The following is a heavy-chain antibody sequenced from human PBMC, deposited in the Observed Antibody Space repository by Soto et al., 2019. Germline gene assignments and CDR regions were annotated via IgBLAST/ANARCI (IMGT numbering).Heavy chain of an antibody. D-gene: IGHD1-26*01. V-gene: IGHV3-23*01. CDR1: GFTFSSYA. J-gene: IGHJ6*02. Sequence: GGSLRLSCAASGFTFSSYAMSWVRQAPGKGLEWVSAISGSGGSTYYADSVKGRFTISRDNSKNTLYLQMNSLRAEDTAVYYCAKCLGRSHYDYYGMDVWGQGTTVTVSS. CDR2: ISGSGGST. CDR3: AKCLGRSHYDYYGMDV.